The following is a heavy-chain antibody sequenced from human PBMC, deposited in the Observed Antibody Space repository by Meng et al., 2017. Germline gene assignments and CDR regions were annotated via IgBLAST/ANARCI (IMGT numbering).Heavy chain of an antibody. CDR1: GYTFTGYY. CDR3: ARSEGAVAASNPFDY. Sequence: ASLQVSCKASGYTFTGYYIHWVRQAPGQGLEWMGRINPNSGGTNYAQKFQGRVTMTRDKSISTAYLQWSSLKASDTAMYYCARSEGAVAASNPFDYWGQGTLVTVSS. V-gene: IGHV1-2*06. D-gene: IGHD6-19*01. CDR2: INPNSGGT. J-gene: IGHJ4*02.